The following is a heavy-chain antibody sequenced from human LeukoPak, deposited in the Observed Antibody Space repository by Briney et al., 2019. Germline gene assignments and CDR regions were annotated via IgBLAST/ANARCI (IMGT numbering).Heavy chain of an antibody. Sequence: NPSETLSLTCTVSGGSISSGGYYWSWIRQPPGKGLEWIGEINHSGSTNYNPSLKSRATISVDTSKNQFSLKLSSVTAADTAVYYCARGWARYWYFDLWGRGTLVTVSS. CDR2: INHSGST. CDR3: ARGWARYWYFDL. J-gene: IGHJ2*01. CDR1: GGSISSGGYY. D-gene: IGHD3-16*01. V-gene: IGHV4-39*07.